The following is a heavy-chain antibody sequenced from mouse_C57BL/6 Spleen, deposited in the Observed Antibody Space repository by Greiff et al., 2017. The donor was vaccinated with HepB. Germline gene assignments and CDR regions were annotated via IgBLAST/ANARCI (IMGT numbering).Heavy chain of an antibody. CDR3: ARDHPYYYGSSYWYFDV. CDR2: INYDGSST. CDR1: GFTFSDYY. V-gene: IGHV5-16*01. Sequence: EVKLEESEGGLVQPGSSMKLSCTASGFTFSDYYMAWVRQVPEKGLEWVANINYDGSSTYYLDSLKSRFIISRDNAKNILYLQMSSLKSEDTATYYCARDHPYYYGSSYWYFDVWGTGTTVTVSS. J-gene: IGHJ1*03. D-gene: IGHD1-1*01.